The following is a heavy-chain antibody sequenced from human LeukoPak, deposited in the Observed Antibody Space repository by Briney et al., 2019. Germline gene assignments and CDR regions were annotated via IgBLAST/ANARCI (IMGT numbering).Heavy chain of an antibody. V-gene: IGHV1-18*01. CDR1: GYTFTSYG. J-gene: IGHJ6*03. CDR3: ARAPTRYYYYYYMDV. Sequence: ASVKVSCKASGYTFTSYGISWVRQAPGQGLEWMGWISAYNGNTNYAQKLQGRVTMTTDTSTSTAYMELSSLRSEDTAVYYCARAPTRYYYYYYMDVWGKGTTVTISS. CDR2: ISAYNGNT.